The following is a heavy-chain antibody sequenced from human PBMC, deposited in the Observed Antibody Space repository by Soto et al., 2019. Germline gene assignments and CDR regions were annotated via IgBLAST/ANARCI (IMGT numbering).Heavy chain of an antibody. CDR1: GGSIRDYY. V-gene: IGHV4-59*12. CDR3: ARDFSGYGSIDY. CDR2: MYYSGTT. D-gene: IGHD2-2*01. J-gene: IGHJ4*02. Sequence: QVQLQESGPGLVKPSETLSLTCTVSGGSIRDYYWTWIRQPPGKGLEWIGYMYYSGTTYYSPSLQSRVTISVDTSKNQFSLKLGSVTAADTAVYYCARDFSGYGSIDYWGLGTLVTVSS.